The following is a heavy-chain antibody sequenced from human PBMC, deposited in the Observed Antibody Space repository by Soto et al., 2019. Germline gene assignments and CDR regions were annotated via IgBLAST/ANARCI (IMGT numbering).Heavy chain of an antibody. CDR2: IKQDGSEM. CDR3: ARGVAVGGFYFNC. CDR1: GLSFSNYW. V-gene: IGHV3-7*01. J-gene: IGHJ4*02. D-gene: IGHD6-19*01. Sequence: EVQLAESGGGLVQPGGSLRLSCADSGLSFSNYWMSWVRQAPGKGLEWVANIKQDGSEMAYVDSVKGRFSISRDNPKNSLYLQMDSLRAEDTAVYYCARGVAVGGFYFNCWGQGTLVTVSS.